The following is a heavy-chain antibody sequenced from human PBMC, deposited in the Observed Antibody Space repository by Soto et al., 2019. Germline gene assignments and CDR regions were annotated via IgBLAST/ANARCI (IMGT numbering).Heavy chain of an antibody. Sequence: PSQTLSLTCAISVDSVSSNSAAWNWIRQSSSRGLEWLGRTYYRSKWYNDYAVSVKSRITINPDTSKNQFSLQLNSVTPEDTAVYYCARGGYYGSGSYHNPYTVHYYYYMDVRAKGTTVTVS. CDR1: VDSVSSNSAA. J-gene: IGHJ6*03. D-gene: IGHD3-10*01. V-gene: IGHV6-1*01. CDR2: TYYRSKWYN. CDR3: ARGGYYGSGSYHNPYTVHYYYYMDV.